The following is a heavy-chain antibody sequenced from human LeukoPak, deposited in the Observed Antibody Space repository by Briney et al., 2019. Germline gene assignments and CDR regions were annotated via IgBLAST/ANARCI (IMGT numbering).Heavy chain of an antibody. J-gene: IGHJ4*02. CDR2: IYYSGST. D-gene: IGHD6-19*01. CDR3: ARDTRAAGWYLDY. CDR1: GGSISSYY. Sequence: SEALSLTCTVSGGSISSYYWSWIRQPPGKGLEWIGYIYYSGSTNYNPSLKSRVTISVDTSKNQFSLKLSSVTAADTAVYYCARDTRAAGWYLDYWGQGTLVTVSS. V-gene: IGHV4-59*01.